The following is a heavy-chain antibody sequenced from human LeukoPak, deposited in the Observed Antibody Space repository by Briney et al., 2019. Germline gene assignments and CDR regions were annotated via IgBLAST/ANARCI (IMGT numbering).Heavy chain of an antibody. Sequence: PSETLSLTCTVSGGSISSGGYYWSWIRQPPGKGLEWIGEINHSGSTNYNPSLKSRVTISVDTSKNQFSLKLSSVTAADTAVYYCARVYYYYYYGMDVWGQGTTVTVSS. CDR3: ARVYYYYYYGMDV. D-gene: IGHD1-14*01. CDR2: INHSGST. J-gene: IGHJ6*02. CDR1: GGSISSGGYY. V-gene: IGHV4-39*07.